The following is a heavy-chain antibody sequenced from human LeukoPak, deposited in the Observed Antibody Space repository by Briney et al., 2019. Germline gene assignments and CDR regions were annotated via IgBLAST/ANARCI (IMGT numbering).Heavy chain of an antibody. CDR2: FDPEDGET. Sequence: ASVKVSCKVSGYTLTELSMHWVRQAPGKGLEWMGGFDPEDGETIYAQKFQGRVTMTEDTSTDTAYMELSSLRSEDTAVYYCATDWIFAGGFDYWGQGTLVTVSS. V-gene: IGHV1-24*01. J-gene: IGHJ4*02. CDR3: ATDWIFAGGFDY. D-gene: IGHD3-3*01. CDR1: GYTLTELS.